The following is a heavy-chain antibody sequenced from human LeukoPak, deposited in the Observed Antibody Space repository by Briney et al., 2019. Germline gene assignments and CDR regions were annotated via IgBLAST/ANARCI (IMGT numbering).Heavy chain of an antibody. D-gene: IGHD2-2*01. J-gene: IGHJ4*02. Sequence: GGSLRLSCAASGFTFSSYSMNWVRQAPGKGLEWXXXXSSSSYIYYADSVKGRFTISRDNAKNSLYLRMNSLRAEDTAVYYCAREGDIVVVPADLDYWGQGTLVTVSS. CDR2: XSSSSYI. CDR3: AREGDIVVVPADLDY. V-gene: IGHV3-21*01. CDR1: GFTFSSYS.